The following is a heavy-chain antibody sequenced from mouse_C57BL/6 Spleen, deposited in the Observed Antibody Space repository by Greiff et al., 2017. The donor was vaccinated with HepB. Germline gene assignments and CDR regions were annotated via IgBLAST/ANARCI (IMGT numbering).Heavy chain of an antibody. CDR3: ARQIYYGNIPGAIDY. CDR2: IDPNSGGT. CDR1: GYTFTSYW. Sequence: VQLQQPGAELVKPGASVKLSCTASGYTFTSYWMHWVKQRPGRGLEWIGRIDPNSGGTKYNEKFKSKATLTVDKPSSTAYIKLSSLTSEDSAVYYCARQIYYGNIPGAIDYWGQGTSVTVSS. J-gene: IGHJ4*01. V-gene: IGHV1-72*01. D-gene: IGHD2-1*01.